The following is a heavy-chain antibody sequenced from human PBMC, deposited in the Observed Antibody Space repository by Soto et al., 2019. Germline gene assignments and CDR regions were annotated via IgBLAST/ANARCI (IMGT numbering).Heavy chain of an antibody. D-gene: IGHD3-22*01. V-gene: IGHV3-30*18. Sequence: QVQLVESGGGVVQPGRSLRLSCAASGFTFSSYGMHWVRQAPGKGLEWVAVISYDGSNKYYADSVKGRFTISRDNSKNTLYLQMNSLRAEDTAVYYCAKDHGAHYYDSSGQPHALEYWGQGTLVTVSS. CDR1: GFTFSSYG. CDR3: AKDHGAHYYDSSGQPHALEY. CDR2: ISYDGSNK. J-gene: IGHJ4*02.